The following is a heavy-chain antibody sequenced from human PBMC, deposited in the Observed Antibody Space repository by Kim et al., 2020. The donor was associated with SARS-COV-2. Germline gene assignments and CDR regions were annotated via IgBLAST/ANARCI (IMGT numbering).Heavy chain of an antibody. D-gene: IGHD5-12*01. CDR2: ISSNGGST. Sequence: GGSLRLSCSASGFTFSSYAMHWVRQAPGKGLEYVSAISSNGGSTYYADSVKGRFTISRDNSKNTLYLQMSSLRAEDTAVYYCVWSTGYQTIVATNNFDYWGQGTLVTVSS. V-gene: IGHV3-64D*09. J-gene: IGHJ4*02. CDR3: VWSTGYQTIVATNNFDY. CDR1: GFTFSSYA.